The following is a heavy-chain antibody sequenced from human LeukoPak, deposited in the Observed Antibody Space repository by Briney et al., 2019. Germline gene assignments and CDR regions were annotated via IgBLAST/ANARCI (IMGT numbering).Heavy chain of an antibody. CDR2: ISGSGGST. CDR1: GGTFSSYA. D-gene: IGHD2-2*01. J-gene: IGHJ5*02. Sequence: ASVKVSCKASGGTFSSYAMSWVRQAPGKGLEWVSAISGSGGSTYYADSVKGRFTISRDNSKNTLYLQMNSLRAEDTAVYYCAKNIVVVPAADGPNWFDPWGQGTLVTVSS. CDR3: AKNIVVVPAADGPNWFDP. V-gene: IGHV3-23*01.